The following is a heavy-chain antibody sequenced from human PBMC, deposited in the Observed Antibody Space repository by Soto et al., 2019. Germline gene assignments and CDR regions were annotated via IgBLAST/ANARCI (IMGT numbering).Heavy chain of an antibody. J-gene: IGHJ6*02. Sequence: EVQLVESGGGLVQPGGSLRLSCAASGFTFSSYWMRWVRQAPGKGLEWVANKKQDGSEKHYVDSVKGRFTISRDNAKNSLYLQMNSLRAEDTAVYYCARGPRVATTNPHYLKYYYGMDVWGQGTTVTVSS. V-gene: IGHV3-7*01. CDR2: KKQDGSEK. CDR1: GFTFSSYW. CDR3: ARGPRVATTNPHYLKYYYGMDV. D-gene: IGHD5-12*01.